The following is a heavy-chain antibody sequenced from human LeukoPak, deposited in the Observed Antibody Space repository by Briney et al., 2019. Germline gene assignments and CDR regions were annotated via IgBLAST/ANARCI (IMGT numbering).Heavy chain of an antibody. J-gene: IGHJ4*02. Sequence: GRSLRLSCAASGFTFSSYAMHWVRQAPGKGLEWVAVISYDGTNNYYADSVKGRFTISRDNSKNTLYLQMNSLRAEDTAVYYCAKSTDSYSGSYLDYWGQGTLVTVSS. CDR3: AKSTDSYSGSYLDY. D-gene: IGHD1-26*01. CDR1: GFTFSSYA. V-gene: IGHV3-30*18. CDR2: ISYDGTNN.